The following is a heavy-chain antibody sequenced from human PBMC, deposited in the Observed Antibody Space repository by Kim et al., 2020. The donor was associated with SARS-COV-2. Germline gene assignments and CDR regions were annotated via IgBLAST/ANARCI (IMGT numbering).Heavy chain of an antibody. CDR2: ISYDGSNK. D-gene: IGHD2-2*01. CDR3: AKGPVAPIFDAGAIPFTY. CDR1: GLTFGSYG. Sequence: GGSLRLSCATSGLTFGSYGMHWVRQAPGKGLEWVAAISYDGSNKYYADSVKGRFTISRDNSKKTLWLQMDSLRAEDTAVYYCAKGPVAPIFDAGAIPFTYWGQGTQVSVS. J-gene: IGHJ4*02. V-gene: IGHV3-30*18.